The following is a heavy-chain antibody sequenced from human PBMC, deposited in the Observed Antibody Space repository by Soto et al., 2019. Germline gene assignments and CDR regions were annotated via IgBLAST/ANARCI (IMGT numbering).Heavy chain of an antibody. CDR1: GYTFTGYY. D-gene: IGHD3-9*01. CDR2: INPNSGGT. Sequence: ASVKVSCKASGYTFTGYYMHWVRQAPGQGLEWMGWINPNSGGTNYAQKFQGWVTMTRDTSISTAYMELSRLRSDDTAVYYCARSYYDILTGCYLPPHPDRNYYYYYGMDVWGQGTTVTVSS. V-gene: IGHV1-2*04. J-gene: IGHJ6*02. CDR3: ARSYYDILTGCYLPPHPDRNYYYYYGMDV.